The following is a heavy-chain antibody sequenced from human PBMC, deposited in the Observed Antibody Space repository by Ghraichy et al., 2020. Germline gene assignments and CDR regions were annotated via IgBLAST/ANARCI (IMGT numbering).Heavy chain of an antibody. Sequence: GESLNISCKGSGYSFTSYWIGWVRQMPGKGLEWMGIIYPGDSDTRYSPSFQGQVTISADKSISTAYLQWSSLKASDTAMYYCARLSMVRGVYRYNWFDPWGQGTLVTVSS. V-gene: IGHV5-51*01. CDR1: GYSFTSYW. D-gene: IGHD3-10*01. CDR3: ARLSMVRGVYRYNWFDP. J-gene: IGHJ5*02. CDR2: IYPGDSDT.